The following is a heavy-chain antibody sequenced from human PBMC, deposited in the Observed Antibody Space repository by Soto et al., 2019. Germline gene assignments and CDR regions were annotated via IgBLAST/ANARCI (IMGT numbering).Heavy chain of an antibody. D-gene: IGHD6-13*01. Sequence: QVQLQQWGAGLLKPSETLSLTCAVYGGSFSGYYWSWIRQPPGKGLEWIGEINHSGSTNYNPSLKSRVTISVDTSKNQFSLKLSSVTAADTAVYYCARGREVAAAVGGARRWFDPWGQGTLVTVSS. CDR2: INHSGST. CDR3: ARGREVAAAVGGARRWFDP. CDR1: GGSFSGYY. V-gene: IGHV4-34*01. J-gene: IGHJ5*02.